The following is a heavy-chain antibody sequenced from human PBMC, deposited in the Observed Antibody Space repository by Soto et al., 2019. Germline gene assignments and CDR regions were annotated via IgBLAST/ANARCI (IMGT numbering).Heavy chain of an antibody. V-gene: IGHV3-23*01. CDR1: GFTFSSYA. Sequence: GGSLRLSCAATGFTFSSYAMSWVRPAPRKGLEWVSAISGSGGSTYYADSVKGRFTISRDNSKNTLYLQMNSLRAEDTAVYYCAKVEQWLVHGFDPWGQGTLVTVSS. CDR3: AKVEQWLVHGFDP. J-gene: IGHJ5*01. CDR2: ISGSGGST. D-gene: IGHD6-19*01.